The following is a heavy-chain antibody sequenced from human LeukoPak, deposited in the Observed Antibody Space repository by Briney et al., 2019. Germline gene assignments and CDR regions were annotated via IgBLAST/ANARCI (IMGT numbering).Heavy chain of an antibody. D-gene: IGHD4-17*01. CDR2: LSGSGGST. Sequence: GGSLRLSCATSGFTFSIYAMTWVRQAPAKGLEWVSTLSGSGGSTYYADSVKGRFTISRDNSKNTLSLQMNSLRAEDTAVYYCAKESTVTPGNVNWFDTWGQGTLVTVSS. V-gene: IGHV3-23*01. J-gene: IGHJ5*02. CDR3: AKESTVTPGNVNWFDT. CDR1: GFTFSIYA.